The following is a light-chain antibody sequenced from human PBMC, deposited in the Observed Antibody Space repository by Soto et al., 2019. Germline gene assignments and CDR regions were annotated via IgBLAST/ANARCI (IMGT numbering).Light chain of an antibody. CDR3: QQYYRTPVT. CDR2: WAS. Sequence: DIVMTQSPDSLAVSLGERATINCKSSQSVLYSSNNKHYLAWYQQKPGQPPKLLIYWASARESGVPDRCSDSGCGTDFTLTISSLQAEDVAVYYCQQYYRTPVTFGGGTKVEIK. J-gene: IGKJ4*01. V-gene: IGKV4-1*01. CDR1: QSVLYSSNNKHY.